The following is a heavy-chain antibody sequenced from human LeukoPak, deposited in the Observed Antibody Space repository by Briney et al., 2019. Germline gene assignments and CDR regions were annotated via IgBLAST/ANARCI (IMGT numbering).Heavy chain of an antibody. J-gene: IGHJ4*02. CDR2: IIPIFGTA. CDR3: ARAGSDFWSGYYTAGDFDY. Sequence: SVKVSCKASGGTFSSYAISWVRQAPGQGLEWMGGIIPIFGTANYAQKFQGGVTITTDESTSTAYMELSSLRSEDTAVYYCARAGSDFWSGYYTAGDFDYWGQGTLVTVSS. D-gene: IGHD3-3*01. CDR1: GGTFSSYA. V-gene: IGHV1-69*05.